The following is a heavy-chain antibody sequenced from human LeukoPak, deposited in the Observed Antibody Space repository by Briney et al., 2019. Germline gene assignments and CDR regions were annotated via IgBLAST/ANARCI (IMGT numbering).Heavy chain of an antibody. CDR3: ARQPSGSLSGFEL. D-gene: IGHD3-10*01. Sequence: GESMMTSCKGSGYSFTSYWISWVRQMPGRGLEWMGRIDPSDSYTNYSSSFQGHVTISADKSVGTAYLQWSSLKASDTAMYYCARQPSGSLSGFELWGQGTLVTVSS. CDR2: IDPSDSYT. V-gene: IGHV5-10-1*01. J-gene: IGHJ5*02. CDR1: GYSFTSYW.